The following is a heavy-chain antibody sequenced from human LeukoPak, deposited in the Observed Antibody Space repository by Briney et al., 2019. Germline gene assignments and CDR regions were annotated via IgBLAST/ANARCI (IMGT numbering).Heavy chain of an antibody. CDR2: ISWNSGSI. V-gene: IGHV3-9*01. J-gene: IGHJ4*02. D-gene: IGHD2-15*01. CDR1: GFTFDDYA. CDR3: AKVCSGGSCFDY. Sequence: GGSLRLSCAASGFTFDDYAMHWVRQAPGKGLEWVSGISWNSGSIGYADSVKGRFTISGDNAKNSLYLQMNSLRAEDTALYYCAKVCSGGSCFDYWGQGTLVTVSS.